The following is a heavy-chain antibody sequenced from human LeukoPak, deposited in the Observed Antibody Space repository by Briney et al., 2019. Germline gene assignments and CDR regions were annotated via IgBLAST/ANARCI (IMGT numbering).Heavy chain of an antibody. Sequence: GGSLRLSCAASGFTFSSYAMSWVRQAPGKGLEWVSGISGTGGSIHYADSVKGRFTLSRDNSKNTLCLQMNTLRAEDTAVYYCAKDPLRFLEWLGAHSDYWGQGTLVTVSS. V-gene: IGHV3-23*01. CDR3: AKDPLRFLEWLGAHSDY. CDR2: ISGTGGSI. CDR1: GFTFSSYA. D-gene: IGHD3-3*01. J-gene: IGHJ4*02.